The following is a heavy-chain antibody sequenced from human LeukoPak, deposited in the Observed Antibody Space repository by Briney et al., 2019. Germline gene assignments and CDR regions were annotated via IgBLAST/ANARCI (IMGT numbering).Heavy chain of an antibody. D-gene: IGHD3-22*01. Sequence: VSVKVSCKASGYTFTSYFMHWVRQAPGQGLEWMGIINPSGGSTNYAQKFQGRVTMTRDTSTSTVYMELSSLRSEDTAVYYCARAHYYDSSDYRGIEHWGQGTLVT. J-gene: IGHJ1*01. CDR3: ARAHYYDSSDYRGIEH. V-gene: IGHV1-46*01. CDR1: GYTFTSYF. CDR2: INPSGGST.